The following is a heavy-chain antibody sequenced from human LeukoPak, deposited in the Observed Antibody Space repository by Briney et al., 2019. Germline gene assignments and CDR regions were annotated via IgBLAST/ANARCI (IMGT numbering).Heavy chain of an antibody. Sequence: GGSLRLSCAASGFTFSNYAMTWVRQAPGKGLERVSAISDSGGRTYYADSVKGRFTISRDASKNTVYLQMNSLRAEDTAVYYCAKSGSCDSWGQGTLVTVSS. CDR3: AKSGSCDS. V-gene: IGHV3-23*01. CDR1: GFTFSNYA. J-gene: IGHJ4*02. CDR2: ISDSGGRT.